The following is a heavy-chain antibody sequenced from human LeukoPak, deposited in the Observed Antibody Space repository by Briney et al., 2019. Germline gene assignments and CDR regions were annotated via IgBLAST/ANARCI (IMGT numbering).Heavy chain of an antibody. Sequence: PGGSLRLSCAPSGFSFSSYSMNWVRQAPGKGLEWISYISSSGSNIYYADSVKGRFTISRDNAKNSLYLQMNSLRAEDTALYYCARALDYWGQGTLVTVSS. V-gene: IGHV3-48*01. CDR1: GFSFSSYS. CDR3: ARALDY. CDR2: ISSSGSNI. J-gene: IGHJ4*02.